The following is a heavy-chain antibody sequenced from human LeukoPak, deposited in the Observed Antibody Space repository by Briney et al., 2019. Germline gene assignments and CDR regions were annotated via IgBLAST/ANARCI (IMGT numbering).Heavy chain of an antibody. Sequence: ASVKVSCKASGYTFTGYYMHWVRQAPGQGLEWMGWINPNSGGTNYAQKFQGRVTMTRDTSISTACMELSRLRSDDTAVYYCARVVLYYDSSGYLGYWGQGTLVTVSS. CDR2: INPNSGGT. CDR3: ARVVLYYDSSGYLGY. D-gene: IGHD3-22*01. CDR1: GYTFTGYY. V-gene: IGHV1-2*02. J-gene: IGHJ4*02.